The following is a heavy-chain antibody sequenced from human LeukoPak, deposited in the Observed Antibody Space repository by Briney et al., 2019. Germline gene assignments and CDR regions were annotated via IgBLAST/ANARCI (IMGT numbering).Heavy chain of an antibody. Sequence: SETLSLTCAVSGGSISSGGYYWSWIRQPPGKGLEWIGYIYYSGSTNYNPSLKSRVTISVDTSKNQFSLKLSSVTAADTAVYYRARISTIFGVVTKRDDYWGQGTLVTVSS. D-gene: IGHD3-3*01. CDR3: ARISTIFGVVTKRDDY. V-gene: IGHV4-61*08. J-gene: IGHJ4*02. CDR1: GGSISSGGYY. CDR2: IYYSGST.